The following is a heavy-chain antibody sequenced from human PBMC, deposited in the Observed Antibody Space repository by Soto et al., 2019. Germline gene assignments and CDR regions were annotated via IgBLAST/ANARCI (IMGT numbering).Heavy chain of an antibody. CDR1: GGSFSGYS. CDR2: INHGGST. CDR3: AFYGPRFLGGMDV. Sequence: PSETLSLTCAVYGGSFSGYSWSWMRQNPGKGLEWIGDINHGGSTRYNPSLKSRATISVDTSKSQFSLNLNSVTAEDTSVYYCAFYGPRFLGGMDVWGHGTTVTVSS. J-gene: IGHJ6*02. D-gene: IGHD3-3*01. V-gene: IGHV4-34*01.